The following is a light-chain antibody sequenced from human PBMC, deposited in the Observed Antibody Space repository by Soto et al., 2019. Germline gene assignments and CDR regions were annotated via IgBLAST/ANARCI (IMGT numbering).Light chain of an antibody. CDR2: WVS. CDR1: QSLLYSSKQKNY. CDR3: QQYYSTPPVT. V-gene: IGKV4-1*01. J-gene: IGKJ5*01. Sequence: DIVMTQSPDSLAVSLGERATINCKSSQSLLYSSKQKNYLAWYQQKPGQPPKLLIYWVSTRQSGVPDRFSGSGSGTDFTLTISSLQAEDVAVYYCQQYYSTPPVTFGQGTRLEIK.